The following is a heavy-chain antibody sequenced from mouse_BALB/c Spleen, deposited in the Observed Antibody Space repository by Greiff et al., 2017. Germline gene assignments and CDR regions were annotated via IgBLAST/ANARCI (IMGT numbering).Heavy chain of an antibody. D-gene: IGHD1-2*01. Sequence: EVNLVESGGGLVQPGGSRKLSCAASGFTFSDYGMAWVRQAPGKGPEWVAFISNLAYSIYYADTVTGRFTISRENAKNTLYLEMSSLRSEDTAMYYCARETTATWGFAYWGQGTLVTVSA. CDR2: ISNLAYSI. V-gene: IGHV5-15*02. CDR3: ARETTATWGFAY. CDR1: GFTFSDYG. J-gene: IGHJ3*01.